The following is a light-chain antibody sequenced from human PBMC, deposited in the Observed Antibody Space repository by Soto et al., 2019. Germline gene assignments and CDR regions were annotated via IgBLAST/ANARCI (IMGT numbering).Light chain of an antibody. CDR3: QHSFSTPPT. CDR1: QTISFY. Sequence: IQMTQSPSSLSASVGDTVTITCRASQTISFYLNWYQQKPGRTPNLLIYATSSLQSGVPSRFDGSGSGTEFTLTISSLQPDDFATYYCQHSFSTPPTFGQGTKLELK. J-gene: IGKJ2*01. CDR2: ATS. V-gene: IGKV1-39*01.